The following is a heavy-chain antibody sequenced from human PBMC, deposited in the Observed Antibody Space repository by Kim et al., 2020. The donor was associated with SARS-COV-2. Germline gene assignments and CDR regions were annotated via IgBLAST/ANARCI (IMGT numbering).Heavy chain of an antibody. V-gene: IGHV3-21*01. J-gene: IGHJ6*02. Sequence: GGSLRLSCAASGFTFSSYSMNWVRQAPGKGLEWVSSISSSSSYIYYADSVKGRFTISRDNAKNSLYLQMNSLRAEDTAVYYCARRSGPVVITTYYYYYYGMDVWGQGTTVTVSS. D-gene: IGHD3-22*01. CDR3: ARRSGPVVITTYYYYYYGMDV. CDR1: GFTFSSYS. CDR2: ISSSSSYI.